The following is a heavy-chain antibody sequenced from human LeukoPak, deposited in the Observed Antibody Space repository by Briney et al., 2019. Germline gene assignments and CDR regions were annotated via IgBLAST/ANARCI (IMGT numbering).Heavy chain of an antibody. V-gene: IGHV1-18*01. CDR1: GYTFTSYG. Sequence: ASVKVSCKASGYTFTSYGISWVRQAPGQGLEWMGWISAYNGNTNYAQKLQGRVTMTTDTSTRTAYMELRSLSSDDTAVYYCARGGWSVGIGDTIWDLFDYWGQGTLVTVSS. J-gene: IGHJ4*02. D-gene: IGHD5-12*01. CDR3: ARGGWSVGIGDTIWDLFDY. CDR2: ISAYNGNT.